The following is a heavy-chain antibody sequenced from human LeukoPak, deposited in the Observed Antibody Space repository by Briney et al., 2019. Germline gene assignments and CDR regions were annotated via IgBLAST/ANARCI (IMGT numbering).Heavy chain of an antibody. J-gene: IGHJ5*02. CDR1: GGTFTGYY. CDR2: INPNSGGT. CDR3: ARDGGTDVEVPAAIQGSWFDP. V-gene: IGHV1-2*06. D-gene: IGHD2-2*02. Sequence: GASVEVSCKASGGTFTGYYMHWVRQAPGQGLEWMGRINPNSGGTNYAQKFQGRVTMTRDTSISTAYMELSRLRSDDTAVYYCARDGGTDVEVPAAIQGSWFDPWGQGTLVTVSS.